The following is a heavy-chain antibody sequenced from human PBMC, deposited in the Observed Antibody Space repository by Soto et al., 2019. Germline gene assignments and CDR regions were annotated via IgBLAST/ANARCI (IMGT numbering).Heavy chain of an antibody. CDR2: ISAYNGNT. J-gene: IGHJ6*02. CDR1: GYTFTSYG. V-gene: IGHV1-18*04. D-gene: IGHD2-2*01. Sequence: ASVKVSCKASGYTFTSYGISWVRQAPGQGLEWMGWISAYNGNTNYAQKLQGRVTMTTDTSTSTAYMELRSLRSDDTAVYYCARVAIVVVPAALDTYYYYGMDVWGQGTTVTVS. CDR3: ARVAIVVVPAALDTYYYYGMDV.